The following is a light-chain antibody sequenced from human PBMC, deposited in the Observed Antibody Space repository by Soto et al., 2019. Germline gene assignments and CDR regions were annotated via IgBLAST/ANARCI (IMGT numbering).Light chain of an antibody. V-gene: IGLV2-14*01. CDR3: SSFTSINTWV. CDR2: EVS. Sequence: QSALTQPASVSGSLGHSITISCTGTSSDVGGYNYVSWYQQHPGKAPKLMIYEVSNRPSGVSNRFSGSKSGNTASLTISGLQAEDEADYYCSSFTSINTWVFGGGTKLTVL. J-gene: IGLJ3*02. CDR1: SSDVGGYNY.